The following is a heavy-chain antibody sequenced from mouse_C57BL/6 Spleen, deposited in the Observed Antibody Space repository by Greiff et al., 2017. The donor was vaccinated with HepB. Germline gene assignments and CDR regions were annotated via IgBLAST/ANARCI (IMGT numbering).Heavy chain of an antibody. J-gene: IGHJ1*03. CDR2: IYPRSGNT. V-gene: IGHV1-81*01. Sequence: QVQLQQSGAELARPGASVKLSCKASGYTFTSYGISWVKQRTGQGLEWIGEIYPRSGNTYYNEKFKGKATLTADKSSSTAYMELRSLTSEDSAVYFCAREGGTYDYGGYFDVWGTGTTVTVSS. CDR3: AREGGTYDYGGYFDV. D-gene: IGHD2-4*01. CDR1: GYTFTSYG.